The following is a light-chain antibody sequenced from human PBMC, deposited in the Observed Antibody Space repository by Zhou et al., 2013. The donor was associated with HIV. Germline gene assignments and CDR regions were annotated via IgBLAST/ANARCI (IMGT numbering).Light chain of an antibody. Sequence: DIQMTQSPSTLSASVGDRVTITCRANESIGQWLAWYQQKPGKAPKVVIYKASTLESGVPSRFSGRGSGTDFTLTVNNLQPEDLATYYCQQYNTHSSTFGPGTKVEIK. CDR2: KAS. J-gene: IGKJ1*01. CDR3: QQYNTHSST. V-gene: IGKV1-5*03. CDR1: ESIGQW.